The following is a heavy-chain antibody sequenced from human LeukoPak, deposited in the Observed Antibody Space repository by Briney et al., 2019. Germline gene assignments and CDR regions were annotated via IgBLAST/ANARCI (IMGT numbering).Heavy chain of an antibody. Sequence: GSLRLSCTASGFTFGDYAMSWVRQAPGKGLEWVGFIRSKAYGGTTEYAASVKGRFTISRDDSKSIAYLQMNSLKTEDTAVYYCTRQEQWLVRVYFQHWGQGTLVTVSS. CDR3: TRQEQWLVRVYFQH. CDR1: GFTFGDYA. CDR2: IRSKAYGGTT. J-gene: IGHJ1*01. V-gene: IGHV3-49*04. D-gene: IGHD6-19*01.